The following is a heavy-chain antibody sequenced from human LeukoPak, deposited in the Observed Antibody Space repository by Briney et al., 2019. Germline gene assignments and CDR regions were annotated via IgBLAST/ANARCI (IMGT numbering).Heavy chain of an antibody. J-gene: IGHJ5*02. CDR2: IYYSGST. D-gene: IGHD2-2*01. V-gene: IGHV4-31*03. Sequence: SETLSLTCTVSGGSIRSGGYSWSWIRQHPGKGLEWIGYIYYSGSTYYNPSLKSRVTISVDTSKNQFSLKLSSVTAADTAVYYCARGDCSSTSCSVDWFDPWGQGTLVTVSS. CDR1: GGSIRSGGYS. CDR3: ARGDCSSTSCSVDWFDP.